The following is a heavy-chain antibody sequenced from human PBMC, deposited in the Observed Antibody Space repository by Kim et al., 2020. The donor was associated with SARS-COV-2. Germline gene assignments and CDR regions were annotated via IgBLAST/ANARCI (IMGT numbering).Heavy chain of an antibody. CDR3: AKGYCSGVSCYSVDY. CDR1: GFTFSSYA. J-gene: IGHJ4*01. CDR2: ISYDGSNK. D-gene: IGHD2-15*01. Sequence: GGSLRLSCAASGFTFSSYAMHWVRQAPGKGLEWVAVISYDGSNKYYADSVKGRFTISRDNSKNTLYLQMNSLRAEDTAVYYCAKGYCSGVSCYSVDYWG. V-gene: IGHV3-30*04.